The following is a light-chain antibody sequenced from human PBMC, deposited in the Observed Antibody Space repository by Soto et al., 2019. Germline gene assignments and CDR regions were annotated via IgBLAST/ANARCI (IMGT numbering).Light chain of an antibody. CDR3: QQYNSWLWT. V-gene: IGKV3-15*01. Sequence: EIVMTQSPATPSVSPGEGATLSCRASQSVSSKLAWYQQKPGQAPRLLIYGASTRATGIPARFSGSGSGTEFTPIISSLQSEDSAVYYCQQYNSWLWTFGQGTKVDIK. CDR2: GAS. J-gene: IGKJ1*01. CDR1: QSVSSK.